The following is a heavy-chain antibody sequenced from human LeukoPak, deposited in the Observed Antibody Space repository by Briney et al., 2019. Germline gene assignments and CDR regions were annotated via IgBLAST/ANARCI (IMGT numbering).Heavy chain of an antibody. D-gene: IGHD4-17*01. CDR1: GFTFSSYG. J-gene: IGHJ4*02. V-gene: IGHV3-30*02. CDR2: IRYDGSTK. CDR3: ARASGDYGDPYDY. Sequence: PGGSLRLSCAASGFTFSSYGMHWVRQAPGKGLEWVAFIRYDGSTKYYADSVKGRFTISRDNSKNTLYLQMNSLRAEDTAVYYCARASGDYGDPYDYWGQGTLVTVSS.